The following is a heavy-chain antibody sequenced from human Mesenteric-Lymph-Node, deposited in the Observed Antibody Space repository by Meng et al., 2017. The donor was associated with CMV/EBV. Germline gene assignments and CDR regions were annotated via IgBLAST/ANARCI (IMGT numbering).Heavy chain of an antibody. Sequence: ATGSTYASQWLRQAPEQGLEWMGGISPIYRTANYAQQFQGRVTITADTSTSTAYMDLSSLRSGDTGVYYCARKPVDMVSTYTSPFDYWGQGTLVTVSS. CDR1: ATGSTYA. V-gene: IGHV1-69*06. J-gene: IGHJ4*02. CDR3: ARKPVDMVSTYTSPFDY. CDR2: ISPIYRTA. D-gene: IGHD5/OR15-5a*01.